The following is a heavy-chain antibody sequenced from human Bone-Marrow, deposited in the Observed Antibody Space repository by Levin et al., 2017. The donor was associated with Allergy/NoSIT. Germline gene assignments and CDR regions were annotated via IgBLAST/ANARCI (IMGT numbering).Heavy chain of an antibody. V-gene: IGHV3-30*04. CDR1: GFTFSSYA. CDR2: ISYDGSNK. D-gene: IGHD5-18*01. J-gene: IGHJ6*02. Sequence: GGSLRLSCAASGFTFSSYAMHWVRQAPGKGLEWVAVISYDGSNKYYADSVKGRFTISRDNSKNTLYLQMNSLRAEDTAVYYCARFFGDSYGSPIWADYYYYYGMDVWGQGTTVTVSS. CDR3: ARFFGDSYGSPIWADYYYYYGMDV.